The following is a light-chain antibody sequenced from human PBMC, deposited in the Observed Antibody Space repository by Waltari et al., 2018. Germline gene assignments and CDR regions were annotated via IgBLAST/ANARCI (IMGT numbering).Light chain of an antibody. V-gene: IGKV1-39*01. CDR2: GSS. Sequence: TCQGRHSVSNYLNWDQQKTGKPPKLLIFGSSSLQSAVPSRFSGSGSGTDVTLTISSLQPEDFATYYCQQTYSVLYTFGQGTKLQI. CDR3: QQTYSVLYT. J-gene: IGKJ2*01. CDR1: HSVSNY.